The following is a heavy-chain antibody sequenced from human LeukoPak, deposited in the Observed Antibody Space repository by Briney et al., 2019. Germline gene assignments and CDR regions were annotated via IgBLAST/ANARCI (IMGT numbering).Heavy chain of an antibody. D-gene: IGHD3-10*01. V-gene: IGHV4-39*01. CDR3: ATRSSGSLGY. Sequence: SETLSLTCTVSGGSISSSSYYWGWIRQPPGKGLEWIGSIYYSGSTYYNPSLKSRVTISVDTSKNQFSLKLSSVTAAGTAVYYCATRSSGSLGYWGQGTLVTVSS. CDR1: GGSISSSSYY. CDR2: IYYSGST. J-gene: IGHJ4*02.